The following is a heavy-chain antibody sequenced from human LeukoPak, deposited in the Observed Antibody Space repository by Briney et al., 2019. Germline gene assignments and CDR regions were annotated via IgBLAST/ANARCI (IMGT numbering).Heavy chain of an antibody. CDR1: GFTFGDYA. J-gene: IGHJ3*02. D-gene: IGHD6-6*01. V-gene: IGHV3-11*04. CDR2: ISSSGSTI. CDR3: ARVQLVRYAFDI. Sequence: GGSLRLSCTASGFTFGDYAMSWVRQAPGKGLEWVSYISSSGSTIYYADSVKGRFTISRDNAKNSLYLQMNSLRAEDTAVYYCARVQLVRYAFDIWGQGTMVTVSS.